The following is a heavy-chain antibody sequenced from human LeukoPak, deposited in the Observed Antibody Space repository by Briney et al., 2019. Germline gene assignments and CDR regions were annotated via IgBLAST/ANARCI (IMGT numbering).Heavy chain of an antibody. Sequence: GGSLRLSCAASGFTFSSYGMSWVRQAPGKGLEWVSSISSSSSYIYYADSVKGRFTISRDNAKNSLYLQMNSLRAEDTAVYYCARVDSSWLLDYWGQGTLVTVSS. CDR2: ISSSSSYI. V-gene: IGHV3-21*01. D-gene: IGHD6-13*01. CDR1: GFTFSSYG. CDR3: ARVDSSWLLDY. J-gene: IGHJ4*02.